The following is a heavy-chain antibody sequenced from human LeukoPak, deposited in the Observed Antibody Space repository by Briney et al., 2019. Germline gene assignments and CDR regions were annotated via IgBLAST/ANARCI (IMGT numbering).Heavy chain of an antibody. V-gene: IGHV1-2*02. CDR1: GYTFTGYY. CDR2: INPNSGGT. CDR3: ASGGYYYDSSGLYEYYYYYYYMDV. J-gene: IGHJ6*03. Sequence: ASVRVSCKASGYTFTGYYMHWVRQAPGQGLEWMGWINPNSGGTNYAQKFRGRVTMTRDTSISTAYMELSRLRSDATAVYYCASGGYYYDSSGLYEYYYYYYYMDVWGKGTTVTVSS. D-gene: IGHD3-22*01.